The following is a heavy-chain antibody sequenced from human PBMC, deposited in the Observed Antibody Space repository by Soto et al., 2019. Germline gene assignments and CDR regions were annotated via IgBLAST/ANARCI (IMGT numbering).Heavy chain of an antibody. CDR1: GYSFISCG. CDR2: INPNNANT. V-gene: IGHV1-8*02. J-gene: IGHJ1*01. Sequence: ASVKVSCKASGYSFISCGISWGRQAPEQGLEWMGCINPNNANTAYAQNYQGRDTMTRNPPTSTAHMELSSLRSEDTAVYYCIPLLHLGELSPERWGQSTLVTVSS. D-gene: IGHD3-16*02. CDR3: IPLLHLGELSPER.